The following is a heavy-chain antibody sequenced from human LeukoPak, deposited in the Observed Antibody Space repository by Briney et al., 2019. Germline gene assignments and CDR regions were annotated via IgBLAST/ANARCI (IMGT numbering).Heavy chain of an antibody. CDR2: IKSKADGGTT. D-gene: IGHD1-26*01. J-gene: IGHJ4*02. V-gene: IGHV3-15*01. Sequence: GGSLRLSCAASGFTFSNAWMSWVRQAPGKGLEWVGRIKSKADGGTTDYAAPVKGRFTISRDDSKNTLYLQINSLRTEDTAVYYCTTDPYRGKAFDYWGQGTLVSVSS. CDR3: TTDPYRGKAFDY. CDR1: GFTFSNAW.